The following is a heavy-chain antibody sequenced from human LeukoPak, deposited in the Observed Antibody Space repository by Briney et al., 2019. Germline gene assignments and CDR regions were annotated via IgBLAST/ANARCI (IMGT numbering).Heavy chain of an antibody. CDR1: GFTFSSYW. Sequence: PGGSLRLSCAASGFTFSSYWMHWVRQAPGKGLVWVSRINGEGSSTNYADSVKGRFTISRDSAKNTLYLEMNSLRAEDTAVYYCARDLDTYYYDSSAYYQLDYWGQGTLVTVSS. CDR3: ARDLDTYYYDSSAYYQLDY. D-gene: IGHD3-22*01. J-gene: IGHJ4*02. CDR2: INGEGSST. V-gene: IGHV3-74*01.